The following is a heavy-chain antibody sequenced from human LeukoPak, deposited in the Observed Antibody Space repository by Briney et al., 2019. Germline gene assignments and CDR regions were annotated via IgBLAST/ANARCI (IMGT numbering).Heavy chain of an antibody. D-gene: IGHD3-16*01. CDR3: AKGDKMLTWRRTYNRFDP. CDR1: GFTFSSYG. V-gene: IGHV3-30*02. CDR2: IHHDGSNK. J-gene: IGHJ5*02. Sequence: GGSLRLSCAASGFTFSSYGMHWVRQAPGKGLDWVAFIHHDGSNKYYADSVRGRFTISRDNSKNSLYLQMNSLIAEDTAVYFCAKGDKMLTWRRTYNRFDPWGEGTLVTVSS.